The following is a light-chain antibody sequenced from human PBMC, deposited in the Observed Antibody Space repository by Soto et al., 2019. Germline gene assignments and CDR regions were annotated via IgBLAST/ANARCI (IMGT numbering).Light chain of an antibody. CDR1: QSLSSNY. V-gene: IGKV3-20*01. CDR3: PQFRSSHPST. J-gene: IGKJ1*01. CDR2: GAS. Sequence: LCLSPGGRAIISNRASQSLSSNYLAWYQQYPRHPPRLLIFGASSRATGIPDSFIGSGSGTDFKLTMSRLEHEESAAYFCPQFRSSHPSTSGEGTKVDIK.